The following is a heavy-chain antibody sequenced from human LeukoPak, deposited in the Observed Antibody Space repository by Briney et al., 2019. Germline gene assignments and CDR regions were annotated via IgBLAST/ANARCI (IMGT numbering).Heavy chain of an antibody. CDR1: GGSISSSSYY. CDR3: ARVGANDALDI. Sequence: SETLSLTCTVSGGSISSSSYYWGWIRQPPGKGLEGIGSIYYSGSTYYNPSLKSRVTISVDTSKNQFSLKLSSVTAADTSVYFCARVGANDALDIWGQATMVTVSS. J-gene: IGHJ3*02. D-gene: IGHD1-26*01. CDR2: IYYSGST. V-gene: IGHV4-39*01.